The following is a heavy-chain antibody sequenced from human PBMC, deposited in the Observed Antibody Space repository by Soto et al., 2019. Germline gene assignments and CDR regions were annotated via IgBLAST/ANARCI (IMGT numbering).Heavy chain of an antibody. D-gene: IGHD4-17*01. J-gene: IGHJ4*02. CDR3: AREADYGDLYYFDY. Sequence: SETLSLTSTVSGGSISSVDYYWRWIRQPPGKGLEWIGYIYYSGSTYYNPSLKSRVTISVDTSKNQFSLKLSSVTAADTAVYYCAREADYGDLYYFDYWVQGTLVTGSS. V-gene: IGHV4-30-4*01. CDR1: GGSISSVDYY. CDR2: IYYSGST.